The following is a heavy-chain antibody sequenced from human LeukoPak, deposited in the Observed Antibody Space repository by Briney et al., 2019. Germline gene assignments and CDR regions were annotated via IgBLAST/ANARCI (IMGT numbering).Heavy chain of an antibody. CDR2: IKQDGSES. V-gene: IGHV3-7*01. CDR1: GLTFSGYW. Sequence: GGSLRLSCAASGLTFSGYWMSWVRLAPGKGLEWVANIKQDGSESYYVDSVRGRFAMSRDNAKNSLYLQMNSLRVEDTAVYYCARDLGIDRFDQWGQGTLVTVST. CDR3: ARDLGIDRFDQ. D-gene: IGHD7-27*01. J-gene: IGHJ4*02.